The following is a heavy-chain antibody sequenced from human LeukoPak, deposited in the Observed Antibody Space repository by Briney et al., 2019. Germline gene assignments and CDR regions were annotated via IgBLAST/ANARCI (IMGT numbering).Heavy chain of an antibody. D-gene: IGHD2-2*01. Sequence: PGGSLRLSCAASGFTFSSYAMSWVRQAPGKGLEWVSAISGSGGSTYYADSVKGRFTISRDNSKNTLYLQMNSLRAEDTAVYYCAKVRYCSSTSCYYYFDYWGQGTLVTVSS. J-gene: IGHJ4*02. CDR1: GFTFSSYA. CDR2: ISGSGGST. V-gene: IGHV3-23*01. CDR3: AKVRYCSSTSCYYYFDY.